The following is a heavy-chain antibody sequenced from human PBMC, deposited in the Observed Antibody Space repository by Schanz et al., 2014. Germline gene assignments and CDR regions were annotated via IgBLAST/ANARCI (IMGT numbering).Heavy chain of an antibody. CDR1: GYTFSDHF. V-gene: IGHV3-72*01. CDR3: TTYDAGYLHY. CDR2: IKNTFNSYTT. J-gene: IGHJ4*02. Sequence: EVQLVESGGGLVQPGGSLRLSCAASGYTFSDHFMDWVRQAPGKGLEWVARIKNTFNSYTTEYAASVKGRFSISRHDLENMLFLQMNSLKIEDTAVYYCTTYDAGYLHYWGQGTLVTVSS. D-gene: IGHD3-22*01.